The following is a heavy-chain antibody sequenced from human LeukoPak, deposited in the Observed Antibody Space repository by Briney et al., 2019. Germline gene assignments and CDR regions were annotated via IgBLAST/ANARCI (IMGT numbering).Heavy chain of an antibody. CDR1: GGSFSGYY. D-gene: IGHD6-6*01. Sequence: SETLSLTCAVYGGSFSGYYWSWIRQPAGKGLEWIGRIYTSGSTNYNPSLKSRVTISVDTSKNQFSLKLSSVTAADTAVYYCARAQGGVMEQLALGYWGQGTLVTVSS. CDR2: IYTSGST. J-gene: IGHJ4*02. CDR3: ARAQGGVMEQLALGY. V-gene: IGHV4-59*10.